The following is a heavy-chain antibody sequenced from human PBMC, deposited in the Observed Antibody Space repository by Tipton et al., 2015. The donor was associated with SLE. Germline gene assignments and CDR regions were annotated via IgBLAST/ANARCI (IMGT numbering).Heavy chain of an antibody. Sequence: TLSLTCTVSGGSISSVGYYWSWIRQHPGKGLEWIGHIYYSGSTFHNPSVRSGVTISVDTSKNQFSLKLSSVTAADTAVYYCARDLGAHLYGNYRAWYFDLWGRGTLVTVSS. J-gene: IGHJ2*01. CDR3: ARDLGAHLYGNYRAWYFDL. D-gene: IGHD4-11*01. CDR1: GGSISSVGYY. V-gene: IGHV4-31*03. CDR2: IYYSGST.